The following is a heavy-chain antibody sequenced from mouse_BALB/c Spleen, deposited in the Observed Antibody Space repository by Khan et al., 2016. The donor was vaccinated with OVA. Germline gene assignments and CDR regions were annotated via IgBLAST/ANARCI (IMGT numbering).Heavy chain of an antibody. D-gene: IGHD3-1*01. J-gene: IGHJ2*01. Sequence: QVQLQQSGAELVKPGASVKMSCKASGYTFTSYTMHWVKQRPGQGLEWIGYINPSSGYTKYNQKFKDKATLTADKSSSTAYMQLSSLTSDESAVYYCTRKSTRASYWGQGTTLTVSS. CDR1: GYTFTSYT. V-gene: IGHV1-4*01. CDR3: TRKSTRASY. CDR2: INPSSGYT.